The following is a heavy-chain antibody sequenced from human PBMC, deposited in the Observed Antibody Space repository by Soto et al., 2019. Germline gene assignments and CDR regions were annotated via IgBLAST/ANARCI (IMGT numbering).Heavy chain of an antibody. CDR2: INGSRDAT. J-gene: IGHJ4*02. D-gene: IGHD3-16*02. V-gene: IGHV3-23*01. CDR1: GFTFSRYA. CDR3: AKKSWGSYRYFDY. Sequence: EVQLLESGGGLVQPGESLRLSCAASGFTFSRYAMSWVRQTPGKGLEGVSVINGSRDATFYAGSVRGRFTISRDNSKNTLYLQMNSLRAEDTAIYYCAKKSWGSYRYFDYWGQGTLVTVSS.